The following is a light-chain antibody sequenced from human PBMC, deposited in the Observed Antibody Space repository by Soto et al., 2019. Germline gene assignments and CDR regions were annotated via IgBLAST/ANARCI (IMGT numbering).Light chain of an antibody. Sequence: DIQMTQSPSSVSASVGDRVTITCRASQDINNWLAWYQQKPGKAPKLLIYAASSLHSGVPARFSGSGSGTYFSLTIYSLQPEDFAAYYCQQTLSCPWGFGQGTKVEIK. CDR2: AAS. CDR3: QQTLSCPWG. V-gene: IGKV1-12*01. J-gene: IGKJ1*01. CDR1: QDINNW.